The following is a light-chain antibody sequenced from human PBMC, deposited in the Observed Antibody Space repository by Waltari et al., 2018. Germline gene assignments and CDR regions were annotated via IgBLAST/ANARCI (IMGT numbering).Light chain of an antibody. V-gene: IGKV4-1*01. CDR2: WAS. CDR3: QQYYSSPYT. Sequence: DIVMTQSPESLAVSLGERATINCRSSQTVLDKSNDKNYLAWYQHRPGQPPRLLIYWASTRESGVPDRFSGSGSGTDFTLTISSLQAEDVAVYSCQQYYSSPYTFGQGTKLEI. J-gene: IGKJ2*01. CDR1: QTVLDKSNDKNY.